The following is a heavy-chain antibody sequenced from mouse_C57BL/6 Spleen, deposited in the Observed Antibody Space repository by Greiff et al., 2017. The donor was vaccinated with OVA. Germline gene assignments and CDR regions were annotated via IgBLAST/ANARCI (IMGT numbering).Heavy chain of an antibody. D-gene: IGHD1-1*01. J-gene: IGHJ1*03. CDR3: ARSGYYGSRTGWYCDV. V-gene: IGHV1-69*01. Sequence: QVQLQQPGAELVMPGASVKLSCKASGYTFTSYWMHWVKQRPGQGLEWIGEIDPSDSYTNYNQKFKGKSTLTVDKSSSTAYMQLSSLTSEDSAVYYCARSGYYGSRTGWYCDVWGTGTTVTVSS. CDR2: IDPSDSYT. CDR1: GYTFTSYW.